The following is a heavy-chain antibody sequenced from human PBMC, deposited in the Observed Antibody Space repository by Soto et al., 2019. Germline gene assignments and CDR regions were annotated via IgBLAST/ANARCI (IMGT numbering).Heavy chain of an antibody. V-gene: IGHV3-21*01. CDR2: ISSSSSYI. CDR1: GFTFSSYS. J-gene: IGHJ5*02. Sequence: EVQLVESGGGLVKPGGSLRLSCAASGFTFSSYSMNWVRQAPGKGLEWVSSISSSSSYIYYADSVKGRFTISRDNAKNSLYLQMNSLRAEDTAVYYCARDRSSSWYVPHNWFDPWGQGTLVTVSS. CDR3: ARDRSSSWYVPHNWFDP. D-gene: IGHD6-13*01.